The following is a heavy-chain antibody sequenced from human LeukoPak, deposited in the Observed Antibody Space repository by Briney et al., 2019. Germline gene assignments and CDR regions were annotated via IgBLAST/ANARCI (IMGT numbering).Heavy chain of an antibody. CDR2: IKQDGSEK. D-gene: IGHD7-27*01. CDR1: GFTFSNYW. V-gene: IGHV3-7*03. J-gene: IGHJ4*02. Sequence: GGSLRLSCAASGFTFSNYWMSWVRQAPGKGLEWVANIKQDGSEKYYVDSVKGRFTVSRDDSKNTLYLQMNSLRAEGTAVYYCAKDGGLWVSAHWGDSWGRGTLVTVSS. CDR3: AKDGGLWVSAHWGDS.